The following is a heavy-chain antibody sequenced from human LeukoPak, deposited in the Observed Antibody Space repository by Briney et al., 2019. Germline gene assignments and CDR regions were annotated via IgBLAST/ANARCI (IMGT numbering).Heavy chain of an antibody. J-gene: IGHJ4*02. Sequence: ASVKVSCKVSGYTLTELSMHWVRQAPGKGLEWMGGFDPEDGETIYARKFQGRVTMTEDTSTDTAYMELSSLRSEDTAVYYCATLYTMVRGVIRYYFDYWGQGTLVTVSS. CDR2: FDPEDGET. CDR1: GYTLTELS. CDR3: ATLYTMVRGVIRYYFDY. V-gene: IGHV1-24*01. D-gene: IGHD3-10*01.